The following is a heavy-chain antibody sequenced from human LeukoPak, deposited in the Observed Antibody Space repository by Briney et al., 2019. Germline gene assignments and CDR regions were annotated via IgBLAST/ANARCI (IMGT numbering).Heavy chain of an antibody. CDR1: GGSISSSDYW. CDR3: ARQRGLGSWSFDY. Sequence: PSETLSLTCAVSGGSISSSDYWWAWIRQPPGKGLDWIASIFYSERTHYNPSLQSRVIISVDTSKNQFFLELNSVTAADTAVYYCARQRGLGSWSFDYWGQGALVTVSS. J-gene: IGHJ4*02. D-gene: IGHD2-15*01. CDR2: IFYSERT. V-gene: IGHV4-39*01.